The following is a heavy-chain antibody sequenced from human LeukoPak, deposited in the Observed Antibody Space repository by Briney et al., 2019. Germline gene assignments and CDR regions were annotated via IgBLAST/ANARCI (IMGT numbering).Heavy chain of an antibody. V-gene: IGHV3-13*01. J-gene: IGHJ6*04. D-gene: IGHD3-10*02. CDR3: AELGITMIGDV. CDR2: IGTAGEI. Sequence: GGSLRLSCAASGFTFSSYDMHWVRQATGKGLEWVSGIGTAGEIYYPGSVKGRFTISRENAKNSLYLQLNSLRAEDTAVYYCAELGITMIGDVWGKGTTVTISS. CDR1: GFTFSSYD.